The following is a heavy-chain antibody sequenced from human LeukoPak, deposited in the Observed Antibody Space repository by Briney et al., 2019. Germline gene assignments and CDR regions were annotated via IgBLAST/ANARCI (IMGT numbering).Heavy chain of an antibody. CDR2: IYTSGST. V-gene: IGHV4-61*02. CDR1: GGSISSGSYY. Sequence: SETLSLTCTVSGGSISSGSYYWSWIRQPAGKGLEWIGRIYTSGSTNYNPSLKSRVTISVDTSKNQFSLKLSSVTAADTAVYYCARATYYYDSSGYYPHAHFDYWGQGTLVTVSS. J-gene: IGHJ4*02. D-gene: IGHD3-22*01. CDR3: ARATYYYDSSGYYPHAHFDY.